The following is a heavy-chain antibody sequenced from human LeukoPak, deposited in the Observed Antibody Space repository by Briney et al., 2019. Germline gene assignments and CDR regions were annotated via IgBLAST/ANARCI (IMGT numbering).Heavy chain of an antibody. CDR2: IIPIFGTA. D-gene: IGHD2-2*01. CDR3: ARDPPVGVVPAAKDY. J-gene: IGHJ4*02. CDR1: GGTFSSYA. V-gene: IGHV1-69*13. Sequence: SVKVSCKASGGTFSSYAISWVRQAPGQGLEWMGGIIPIFGTANYAQKFQGRVTITADESTSTAYMELSSLRSEDTAVYYCARDPPVGVVPAAKDYWGQGTLVTVSS.